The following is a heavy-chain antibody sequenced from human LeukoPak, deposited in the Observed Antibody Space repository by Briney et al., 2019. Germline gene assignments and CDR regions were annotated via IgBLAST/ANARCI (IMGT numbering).Heavy chain of an antibody. V-gene: IGHV4-59*08. D-gene: IGHD5-18*01. Sequence: SETLSLTCTVSGGSISSHYWSWIRQPPGKGLEWIGYIYFSGYTNYNPSLKSRVTISVDTSKNQFSLKLSSVTAADTAVYYCASTASAYYMDVWGKGTTVTASS. CDR2: IYFSGYT. J-gene: IGHJ6*03. CDR3: ASTASAYYMDV. CDR1: GGSISSHY.